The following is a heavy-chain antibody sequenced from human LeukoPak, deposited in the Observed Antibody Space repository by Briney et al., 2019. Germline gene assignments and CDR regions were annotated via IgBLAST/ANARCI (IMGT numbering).Heavy chain of an antibody. V-gene: IGHV1-18*01. D-gene: IGHD2-8*01. Sequence: GASVKVSCKASGYTFTSYGISWVRQAPGQGLEWMGWISAYNGNTNYAQKLQGRVTMTTDTSTSTAYMELRSLRSDDTAVYYCARDLLGCTNGVCYHWFDPWGQGTLVTVSS. J-gene: IGHJ5*02. CDR3: ARDLLGCTNGVCYHWFDP. CDR2: ISAYNGNT. CDR1: GYTFTSYG.